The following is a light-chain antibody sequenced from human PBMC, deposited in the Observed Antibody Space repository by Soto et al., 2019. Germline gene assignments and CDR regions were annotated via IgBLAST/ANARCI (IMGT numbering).Light chain of an antibody. CDR1: QSVSSN. CDR2: GAS. J-gene: IGKJ1*01. Sequence: IVMTQSPATLSVSPGERATLSCRASQSVSSNLAWYQQKPGQAPRLLIYGASTRATGIPARFSGSGSGTEFTLTISSLQSEDFAVYYCQQSNNWPKTFGQGTKVEIK. CDR3: QQSNNWPKT. V-gene: IGKV3-15*01.